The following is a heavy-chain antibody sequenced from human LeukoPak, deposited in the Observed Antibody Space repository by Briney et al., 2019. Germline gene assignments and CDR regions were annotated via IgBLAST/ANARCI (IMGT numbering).Heavy chain of an antibody. Sequence: PSETLSLTCTVSGGSISSSSYYWGWIRQPPGKGLEWIGSIYYSGSTYYNPSLKSRVTISVDTSKSQFSLKLSSVTAADTAVYYCATTGYYYDSSGYYGYWGQGTLVTVSS. CDR1: GGSISSSSYY. CDR2: IYYSGST. CDR3: ATTGYYYDSSGYYGY. J-gene: IGHJ4*02. D-gene: IGHD3-22*01. V-gene: IGHV4-39*01.